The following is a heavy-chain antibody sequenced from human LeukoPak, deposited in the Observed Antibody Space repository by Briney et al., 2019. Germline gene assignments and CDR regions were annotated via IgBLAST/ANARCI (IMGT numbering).Heavy chain of an antibody. CDR3: GRQGYTASYYFFDY. CDR2: IYTTGTA. V-gene: IGHV4-4*07. D-gene: IGHD1-26*01. CDR1: SGSIRSYY. J-gene: IGHJ4*02. Sequence: SETLSLTCTVSSGSIRSYYWGWVRQPPGKGLEWIGRIYTTGTAQYNPSLKSRVTMSVDTSTNQFSLNLRSMTAADTAVYYCGRQGYTASYYFFDYWSQGTLVAVS.